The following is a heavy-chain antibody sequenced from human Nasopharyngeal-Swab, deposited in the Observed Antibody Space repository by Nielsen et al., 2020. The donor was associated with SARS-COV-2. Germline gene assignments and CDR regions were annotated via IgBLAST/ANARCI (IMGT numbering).Heavy chain of an antibody. CDR3: TTDYYFDY. J-gene: IGHJ4*02. Sequence: GVLKISCAASGFVFSGSAIHWVRQASGKGLEWVGRIGDKAHNYATTYAASVKGRFTIFRDDSKNTAFLQMDGLNTEDTALYYCTTDYYFDYWGQGTLVSVSS. V-gene: IGHV3-73*01. CDR2: IGDKAHNYAT. CDR1: GFVFSGSA. D-gene: IGHD4/OR15-4a*01.